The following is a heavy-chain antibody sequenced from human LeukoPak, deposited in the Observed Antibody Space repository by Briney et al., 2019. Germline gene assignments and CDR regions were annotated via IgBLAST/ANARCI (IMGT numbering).Heavy chain of an antibody. V-gene: IGHV1-69*13. CDR1: GGTFSSYS. CDR3: ARENDNPPKRNHTTHWFDP. CDR2: IIPIFDTA. Sequence: ASVKVSCKACGGTFSSYSISWVRQAPGQGLEWMGGIIPIFDTANYAQKFQGSVTIPADESKRTPYMELGSVRSADKRVYHCARENDNPPKRNHTTHWFDPWAREPWSPSPQ. D-gene: IGHD2/OR15-2a*01. J-gene: IGHJ5*02.